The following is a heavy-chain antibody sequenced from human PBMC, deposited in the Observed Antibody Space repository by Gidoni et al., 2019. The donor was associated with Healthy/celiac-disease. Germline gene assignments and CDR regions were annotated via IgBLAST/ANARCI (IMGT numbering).Heavy chain of an antibody. Sequence: QVQLVESGGGVVQPGRSLRLSCAASGFTFSSYAMHWVRQAPGKGLEWVAVISYDGSNKYYADSVKGRFTISRDNSKNTLYLQMNSLRAEDTAVYYCARVPVGNWNDDYWGQGTLVTVSS. CDR3: ARVPVGNWNDDY. J-gene: IGHJ4*02. CDR2: ISYDGSNK. D-gene: IGHD1-1*01. V-gene: IGHV3-30-3*01. CDR1: GFTFSSYA.